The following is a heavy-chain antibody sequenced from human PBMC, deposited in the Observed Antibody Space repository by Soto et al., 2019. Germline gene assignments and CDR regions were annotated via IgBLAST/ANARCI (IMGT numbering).Heavy chain of an antibody. CDR3: ARQISGYYGYYYYGMDV. Sequence: SETLSLTCTVSGGSISSYYWSWIRQPPGKGLEWIGYIYYSGSTNYNPSLKSRVTISVDTSKNQFSLKLSSVTAADTAVYYCARQISGYYGYYYYGMDVWGQGTTVTVSS. D-gene: IGHD3-10*01. CDR1: GGSISSYY. J-gene: IGHJ6*02. CDR2: IYYSGST. V-gene: IGHV4-59*01.